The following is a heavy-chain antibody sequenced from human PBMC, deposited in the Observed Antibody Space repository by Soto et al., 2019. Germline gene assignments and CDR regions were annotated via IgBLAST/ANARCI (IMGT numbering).Heavy chain of an antibody. V-gene: IGHV1-58*01. J-gene: IGHJ6*02. D-gene: IGHD2-15*01. CDR3: GYSRILYVRPLDYGMDV. CDR1: GFTFTSSA. CDR2: IVVGSGNT. Sequence: SVKVSCKASGFTFTSSAVQWVRQARGQRLEWIGWIVVGSGNTNYAQKFQERVTITRDMSTSTAYMELSSLRSEDTAVYYCGYSRILYVRPLDYGMDVWGQGTTVTVSS.